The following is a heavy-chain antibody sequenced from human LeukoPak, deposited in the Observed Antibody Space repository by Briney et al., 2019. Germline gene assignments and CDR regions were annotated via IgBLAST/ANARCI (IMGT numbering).Heavy chain of an antibody. Sequence: GGSLRLSCAASGFTFSSYAMHWVRQAPGKGLEWVAVISYDGSNKYYADSVKGRFTISRDNSKNTLYLQMNSLRAEDTAVYHCARDGPYSSGWYFDYWGQGTLVTVSS. V-gene: IGHV3-30-3*01. D-gene: IGHD6-19*01. CDR3: ARDGPYSSGWYFDY. CDR1: GFTFSSYA. CDR2: ISYDGSNK. J-gene: IGHJ4*02.